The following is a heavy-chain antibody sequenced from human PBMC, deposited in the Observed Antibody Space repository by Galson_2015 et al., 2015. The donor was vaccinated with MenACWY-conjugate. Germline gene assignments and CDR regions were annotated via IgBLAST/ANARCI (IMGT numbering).Heavy chain of an antibody. D-gene: IGHD1-26*01. CDR2: INYSGRT. V-gene: IGHV4-39*01. CDR1: GASISSDNYY. CDR3: ARRTPELNWFDP. Sequence: ETLSLTCTVSGASISSDNYYWTWVRQPPGRGLEWIASINYSGRTFYNPFLMSRVSISVDMSKSQYSLKLTSVTAADTAVYFCARRTPELNWFDPWGQGTLVTVSS. J-gene: IGHJ5*02.